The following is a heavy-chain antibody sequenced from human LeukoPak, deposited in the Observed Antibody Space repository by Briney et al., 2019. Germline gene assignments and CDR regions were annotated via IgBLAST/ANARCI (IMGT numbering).Heavy chain of an antibody. CDR1: GGSISSYY. D-gene: IGHD1-26*01. V-gene: IGHV4-4*07. J-gene: IGHJ4*02. Sequence: SETLSLTCTDSGGSISSYYWSWIRQPAGKGLEWIGRIYTSGSTNYNPPLKSRVTMSVDTSKNQFSLKLSSVTAADTAVYYCAREVPSGSYGFDYWGQGTLVTVSS. CDR3: AREVPSGSYGFDY. CDR2: IYTSGST.